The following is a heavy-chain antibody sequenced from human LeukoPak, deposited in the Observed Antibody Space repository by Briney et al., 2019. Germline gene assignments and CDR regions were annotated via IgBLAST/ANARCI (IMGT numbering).Heavy chain of an antibody. CDR2: IYYSGSA. V-gene: IGHV4-39*01. Sequence: SETLSLTCAVYGGSFSGYYWGWIRQPPGKGLEWIGSIYYSGSAYYNPSLKSRVTISVDTSENQFSLKLNSVTAADTAVYYCARQYNWNDGLDYWGQGTLVTVSS. CDR3: ARQYNWNDGLDY. D-gene: IGHD1-20*01. CDR1: GGSFSGYY. J-gene: IGHJ4*02.